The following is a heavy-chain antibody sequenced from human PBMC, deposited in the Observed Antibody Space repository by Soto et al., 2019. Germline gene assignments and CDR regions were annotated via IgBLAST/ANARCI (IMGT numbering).Heavy chain of an antibody. CDR1: GGTFGIYA. D-gene: IGHD6-13*01. Sequence: QVQLVQSGAEVKKPGSSVKVSCKASGGTFGIYAITWVRQAPGQGLEWMGGIIAFSDIVNYTQKLQGRVTITADESTRTAYLDLSSLRSDDTAVYYCARSLYSSSWYHSGNSYYYYGMEVWGQGTTVTVSS. CDR2: IIAFSDIV. J-gene: IGHJ6*02. V-gene: IGHV1-69*12. CDR3: ARSLYSSSWYHSGNSYYYYGMEV.